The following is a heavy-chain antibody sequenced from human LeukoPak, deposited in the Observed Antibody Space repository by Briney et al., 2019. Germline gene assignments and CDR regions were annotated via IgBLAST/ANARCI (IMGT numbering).Heavy chain of an antibody. CDR1: GYSSTSYW. CDR2: IDPSDSYT. J-gene: IGHJ5*02. CDR3: ARHSTNYGSGSYSTGGRWFDP. V-gene: IGHV5-10-1*01. D-gene: IGHD3-10*01. Sequence: GESPKISCQGSGYSSTSYWISWVRQMPGKGLEWMGRIDPSDSYTNYSPSFQGHVTISADKSISTAYLQWSSLKASDTAMYYCARHSTNYGSGSYSTGGRWFDPWGQGTLVTVSS.